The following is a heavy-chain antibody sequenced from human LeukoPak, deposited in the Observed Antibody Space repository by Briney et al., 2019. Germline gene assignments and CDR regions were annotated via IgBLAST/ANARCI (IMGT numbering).Heavy chain of an antibody. Sequence: SETLSLTCTVSGGSISSYYWSWIRHPPGKGLEWIGYISYSGSTNYNPSLKSRVTISIDTSKNQFSLKLRSVTAADTAIYYCARQGYDILTGYIDAFDIWGQGTMVTVSS. CDR2: ISYSGST. J-gene: IGHJ3*02. CDR1: GGSISSYY. V-gene: IGHV4-59*08. D-gene: IGHD3-9*01. CDR3: ARQGYDILTGYIDAFDI.